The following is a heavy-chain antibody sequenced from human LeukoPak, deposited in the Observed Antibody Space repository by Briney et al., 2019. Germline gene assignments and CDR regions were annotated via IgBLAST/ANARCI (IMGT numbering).Heavy chain of an antibody. CDR3: GRGYSYGRVWFDP. Sequence: LRLSCAASGFTLSSYAMHWVRQPPGKGLEWIGEINHSGSTNYNPSLKSRVTISVDTSKNQFSLKLSSVTAADPAVYYCGRGYSYGRVWFDPWGQGTLVTVSS. V-gene: IGHV4-34*08. J-gene: IGHJ5*02. D-gene: IGHD5-18*01. CDR1: GFTLSSYA. CDR2: INHSGST.